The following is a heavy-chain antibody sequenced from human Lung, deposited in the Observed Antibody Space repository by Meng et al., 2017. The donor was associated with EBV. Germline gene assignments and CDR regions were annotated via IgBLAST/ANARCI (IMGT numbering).Heavy chain of an antibody. V-gene: IGHV4-34*01. Sequence: VQLQQWGPGLLKPSETLSLTCAVYGGSFSGYYWSWIRQPPGKGLEWIEEINHSGSTNYNPSLKSRVTISVDTSKNQFSLKLSSVTAADTAVYYCARGFLSFVRVFDYWGQGTLVTVSS. J-gene: IGHJ4*02. CDR1: GGSFSGYY. CDR3: ARGFLSFVRVFDY. D-gene: IGHD2/OR15-2a*01. CDR2: INHSGST.